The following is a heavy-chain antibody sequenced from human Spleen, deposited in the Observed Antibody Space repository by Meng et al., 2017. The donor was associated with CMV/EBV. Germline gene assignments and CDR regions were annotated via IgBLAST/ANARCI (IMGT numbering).Heavy chain of an antibody. CDR3: ARGGYCSSTSCYKWFDP. Sequence: LQLQESGPGLVKPSETLSLTCTVSGGSISSSSYYWGWIRQPPGKGLEWIGSIYYSGSTYYNPSLKSRVTISVDTSKNQFSLKLSSVTAADTAVYYCARGGYCSSTSCYKWFDPWGQGTLVTVSS. CDR2: IYYSGST. D-gene: IGHD2-2*02. J-gene: IGHJ5*02. V-gene: IGHV4-39*07. CDR1: GGSISSSSYY.